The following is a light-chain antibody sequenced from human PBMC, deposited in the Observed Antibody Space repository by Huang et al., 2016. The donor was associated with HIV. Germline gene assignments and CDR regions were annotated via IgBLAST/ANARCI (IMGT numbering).Light chain of an antibody. Sequence: DVVMTQSPLSLPVPPGEPASISCRSSQSLRHRNGLNYLDWYLQKPGQSPQLLIHLGARRASGVPARFSGGGSGTDFSLNISRVEAEDAGIYYCMEALQTPYTFGQGTKLEIK. CDR2: LGA. J-gene: IGKJ2*01. V-gene: IGKV2-28*01. CDR3: MEALQTPYT. CDR1: QSLRHRNGLNY.